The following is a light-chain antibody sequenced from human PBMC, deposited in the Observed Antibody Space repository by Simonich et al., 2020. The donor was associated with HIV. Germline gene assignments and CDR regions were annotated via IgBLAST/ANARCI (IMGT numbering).Light chain of an antibody. V-gene: IGKV4-1*01. CDR2: WAS. Sequence: DIVMTQSPDSLAVSLGERATVNCRSSQTVLYNSNNKNFLAWYQQKPGPPPKLLIDWASTRESGVPDRFSGSGSGTDFTLTISNLQAEDVAVYYCQQYYSIPYTFGQGSKLEI. CDR1: QTVLYNSNNKNF. CDR3: QQYYSIPYT. J-gene: IGKJ2*01.